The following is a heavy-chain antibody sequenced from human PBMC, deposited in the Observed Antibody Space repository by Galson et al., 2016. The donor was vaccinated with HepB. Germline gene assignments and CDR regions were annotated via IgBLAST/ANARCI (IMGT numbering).Heavy chain of an antibody. CDR3: ARDEYGDYDRLYYYYALDL. V-gene: IGHV3-30*04. CDR1: GFTFRTYT. CDR2: ISNDGSNK. Sequence: SLRLSCAASGFTFRTYTMHWVRQAPGKGLEWVAVISNDGSNKYYADSVKGRFTISRDNSKNTLYLQMKSLRVEDTALYYCARDEYGDYDRLYYYYALDLWGQGTTVTVSS. J-gene: IGHJ6*02. D-gene: IGHD4-17*01.